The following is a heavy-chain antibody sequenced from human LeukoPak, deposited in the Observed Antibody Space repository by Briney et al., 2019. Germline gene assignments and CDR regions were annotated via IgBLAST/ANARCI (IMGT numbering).Heavy chain of an antibody. J-gene: IGHJ4*02. D-gene: IGHD6-6*01. CDR3: ARENRAARPRYFDY. CDR2: INHSGST. V-gene: IGHV4-34*01. Sequence: PSETLSLTCAVYGGSFSGYYWSWIRQPPGKGLEWIGEINHSGSTNYNPSLKSRVTISVDTSKNQFSLKLSSVTAADTAVYYCARENRAARPRYFDYWGQGTLVTVSS. CDR1: GGSFSGYY.